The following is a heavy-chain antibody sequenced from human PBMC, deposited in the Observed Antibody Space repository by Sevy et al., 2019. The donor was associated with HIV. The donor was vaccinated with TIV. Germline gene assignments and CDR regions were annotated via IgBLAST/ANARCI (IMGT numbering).Heavy chain of an antibody. Sequence: ASVKVSCNASGYTFTGYYMHWVRQAPGLGLEWMGWINPNSGGTKYAQKFQGRVTMTRDTSISTAYMELSRLKSDDTAVYYCTRGPSGFSGSDLAYWGQGTLVTVSS. J-gene: IGHJ4*02. CDR1: GYTFTGYY. CDR2: INPNSGGT. V-gene: IGHV1-2*02. D-gene: IGHD3-22*01. CDR3: TRGPSGFSGSDLAY.